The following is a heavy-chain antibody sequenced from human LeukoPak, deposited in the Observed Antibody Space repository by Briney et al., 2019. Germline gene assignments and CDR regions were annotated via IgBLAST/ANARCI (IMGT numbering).Heavy chain of an antibody. CDR2: ISPGGGST. D-gene: IGHD3-3*02. J-gene: IGHJ3*02. Sequence: ASVKVSGKASGNTFSSYFIHWVRQAPGQGLEWMGIISPGGGSTTYAQELQGRVTMTRDTSTSTVYMELSSLRSKDTAVYYCGRVTFYAFDIWGQGTMVTVSS. CDR1: GNTFSSYF. V-gene: IGHV1-46*01. CDR3: GRVTFYAFDI.